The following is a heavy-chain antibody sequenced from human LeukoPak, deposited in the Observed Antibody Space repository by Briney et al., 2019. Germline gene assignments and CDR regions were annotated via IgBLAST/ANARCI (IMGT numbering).Heavy chain of an antibody. D-gene: IGHD3-22*01. Sequence: GASVKVSCKASGYTFTSYGISWVRQAPGQGLEWMGWISAYNGNTNYAQKLQGRVTMTTDTSTSTAYMELRSLRSDDTAVYYCARDRYYDSSGYRDAFDIWGQGTMVTVSS. CDR2: ISAYNGNT. J-gene: IGHJ3*02. CDR1: GYTFTSYG. V-gene: IGHV1-18*01. CDR3: ARDRYYDSSGYRDAFDI.